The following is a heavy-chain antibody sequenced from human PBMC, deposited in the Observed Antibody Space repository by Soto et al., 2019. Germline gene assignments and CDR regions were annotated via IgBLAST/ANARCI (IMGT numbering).Heavy chain of an antibody. D-gene: IGHD2-2*01. Sequence: SETLSLTCTVSGGSISSYYWSWLRQPPGKGLEWIGYIYYSGSTNYNPSLKSRVTISVDTSKNQFSLKLSSVTAADTAVYYCASIDIVVVPAAIHRREYYFDYWGQGTLVTVYS. V-gene: IGHV4-59*01. J-gene: IGHJ4*02. CDR3: ASIDIVVVPAAIHRREYYFDY. CDR2: IYYSGST. CDR1: GGSISSYY.